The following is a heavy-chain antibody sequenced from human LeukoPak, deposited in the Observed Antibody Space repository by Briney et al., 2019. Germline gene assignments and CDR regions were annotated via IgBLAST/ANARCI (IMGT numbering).Heavy chain of an antibody. V-gene: IGHV3-53*04. J-gene: IGHJ6*02. CDR3: ARDRRYCSSTSCYFYYYGMDV. CDR1: GITLSNY. CDR2: IYSGGST. Sequence: GGSLRLSCAVSGITLSNYMSWVRQAPGKGLEWVSVIYSGGSTYYADSVKGRFTISRHNSENTLYLQMNSLRAEDTAVYYCARDRRYCSSTSCYFYYYGMDVWGQGTTVTVSS. D-gene: IGHD2-2*01.